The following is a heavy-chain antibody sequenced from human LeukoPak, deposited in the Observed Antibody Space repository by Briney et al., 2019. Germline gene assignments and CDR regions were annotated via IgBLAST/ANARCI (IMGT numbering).Heavy chain of an antibody. CDR3: ARPRTLVAANEVDAFDI. J-gene: IGHJ3*02. V-gene: IGHV1-2*02. Sequence: ASVKLSCTASGYTFTGYYIHWLRQAPGPGLEWMGWINPNSSVTNHAQKFQGRVTMTRDPSINTAYMELSRLRSEDTAVYYCARPRTLVAANEVDAFDIWGQGTMVTVSS. CDR1: GYTFTGYY. CDR2: INPNSSVT. D-gene: IGHD2-15*01.